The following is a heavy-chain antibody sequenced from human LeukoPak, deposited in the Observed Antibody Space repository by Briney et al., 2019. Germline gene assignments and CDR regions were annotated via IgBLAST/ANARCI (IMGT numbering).Heavy chain of an antibody. CDR1: GGSISSYY. J-gene: IGHJ6*02. Sequence: SETLSLTCTVSGGSISSYYWSWIRQPPGKGLEWIGYIYYSGSTNYNPSLKSRVTISVDTSKNQFSLKLSSVTAADTAVYYCAATVHYCSGGSCQNHYYGMDVWGQGTTVTVSS. D-gene: IGHD2-15*01. CDR3: AATVHYCSGGSCQNHYYGMDV. V-gene: IGHV4-59*01. CDR2: IYYSGST.